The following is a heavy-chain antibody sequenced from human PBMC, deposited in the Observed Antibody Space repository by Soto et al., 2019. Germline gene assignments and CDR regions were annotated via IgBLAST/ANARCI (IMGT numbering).Heavy chain of an antibody. V-gene: IGHV1-18*01. CDR1: GYTFSNYG. CDR3: ARERRWEPLLY. CDR2: VSAYNRNT. Sequence: QVQLVQSGPEVKKPGASVKVSCKGSGYTFSNYGVTWVRQAPGQGLERLGWVSAYNRNTDYAQKFEDRATMTIDTSTNTAYFELRGLTPDDTAVYYCARERRWEPLLYWGPGTL. D-gene: IGHD1-26*01. J-gene: IGHJ4*02.